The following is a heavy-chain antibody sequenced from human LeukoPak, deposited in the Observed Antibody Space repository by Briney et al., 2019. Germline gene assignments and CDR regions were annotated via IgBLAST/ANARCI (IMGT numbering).Heavy chain of an antibody. Sequence: GGSLRLSCAASGFTFSDYYMSWIRLAPGKVLEWLSCISSSGATIYYADSVKGRFTISRDNAKKSLYLQMNSLRAEDTAVYYCASEYCSSTSCYRNFDYWGQGTLVTASS. CDR1: GFTFSDYY. CDR3: ASEYCSSTSCYRNFDY. J-gene: IGHJ4*02. V-gene: IGHV3-11*04. D-gene: IGHD2-2*01. CDR2: ISSSGATI.